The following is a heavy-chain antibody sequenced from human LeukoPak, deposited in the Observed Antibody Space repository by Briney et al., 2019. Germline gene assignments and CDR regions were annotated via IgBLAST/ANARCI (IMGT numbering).Heavy chain of an antibody. CDR2: IYYGGST. CDR1: GGSISSGGYY. V-gene: IGHV4-31*03. J-gene: IGHJ4*02. CDR3: ASPAPYDSSGYYKL. D-gene: IGHD3-22*01. Sequence: SETLSLTCTVPGGSISSGGYYWTWIRQHPGKGLEWIGYIYYGGSTYYNPSLKSRVTISVDTSKNQFSLQLNSVTAADTAVYYCASPAPYDSSGYYKLWGQGILVTVSS.